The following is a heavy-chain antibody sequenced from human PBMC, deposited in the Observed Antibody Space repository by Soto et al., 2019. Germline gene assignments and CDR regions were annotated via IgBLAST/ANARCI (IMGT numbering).Heavy chain of an antibody. CDR3: ARGGAARPDY. CDR1: GFTFSDYY. D-gene: IGHD6-6*01. CDR2: IGSITSNK. V-gene: IGHV3-11*06. Sequence: SGGSLRLSCAASGFTFSDYYMSWIRQAPGKGLEWVSYIGSITSNKDYANSVKGRFTISRDNAKNTLYLQMNSLRDEDTAVYYCARGGAARPDYWGQGTLVTVSS. J-gene: IGHJ4*02.